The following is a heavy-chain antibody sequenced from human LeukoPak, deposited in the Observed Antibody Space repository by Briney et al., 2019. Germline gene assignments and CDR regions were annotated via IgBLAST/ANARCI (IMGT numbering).Heavy chain of an antibody. V-gene: IGHV3-30-3*01. CDR3: ARVPVGTTLYYFDY. CDR1: GFTFSSYV. CDR2: ISYDGSNK. D-gene: IGHD1-26*01. J-gene: IGHJ4*02. Sequence: PGRSLRLSCAASGFTFSSYVMHWVRQAPGKGLEWVAVISYDGSNKNYADSVKGRFTISRDNSNNTLYLQMNSLRTEDTAVYFCARVPVGTTLYYFDYWGQGTLVTVSS.